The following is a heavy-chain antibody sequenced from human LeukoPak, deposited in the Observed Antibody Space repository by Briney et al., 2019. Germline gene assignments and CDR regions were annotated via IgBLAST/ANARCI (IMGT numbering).Heavy chain of an antibody. J-gene: IGHJ5*02. CDR3: ARSGYCSSTSCYRWFDP. D-gene: IGHD2-2*01. CDR2: ISRSSSYT. Sequence: GGSLRLSCAASGFTFSDYYMSWIRQAPGKGLEWVSYISRSSSYTNYADSVKGRFTISRDNAKNSLYLQMNSLRAEDTAVYYCARSGYCSSTSCYRWFDPWGQGTLVTVSS. V-gene: IGHV3-11*06. CDR1: GFTFSDYY.